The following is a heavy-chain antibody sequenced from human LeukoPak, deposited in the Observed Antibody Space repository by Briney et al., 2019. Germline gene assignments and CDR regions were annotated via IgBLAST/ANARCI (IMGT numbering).Heavy chain of an antibody. J-gene: IGHJ4*02. D-gene: IGHD3-9*01. Sequence: ASVKVSCKASGYTFTGYFMHWVRQAPGQGLEWMGWINPNSGDTNYAQKFQGRVTMTRDTSTSTAYMELSRLRSDDTAVYYCATDRDDILTGYSNWGQGTLVTVSS. V-gene: IGHV1-2*02. CDR3: ATDRDDILTGYSN. CDR2: INPNSGDT. CDR1: GYTFTGYF.